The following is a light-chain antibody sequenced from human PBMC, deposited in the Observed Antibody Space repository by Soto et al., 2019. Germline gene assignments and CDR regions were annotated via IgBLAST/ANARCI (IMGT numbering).Light chain of an antibody. J-gene: IGKJ5*01. V-gene: IGKV3D-15*01. CDR3: QQYT. Sequence: EIVMTQSPATLSLSPGERATLSCRASQSVNSNLGWYQQKVCQAPRLLIYGTSSRATGIPDRVSGSGSGTDFTLTISSLEPEDFAVYYCQQYTFGQGTRLEIK. CDR2: GTS. CDR1: QSVNSN.